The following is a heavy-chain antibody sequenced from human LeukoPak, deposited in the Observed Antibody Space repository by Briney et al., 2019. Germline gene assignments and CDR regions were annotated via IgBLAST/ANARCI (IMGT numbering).Heavy chain of an antibody. D-gene: IGHD3-22*01. V-gene: IGHV1-18*01. CDR3: ARDVPESITYYYDSSGKTLFDY. J-gene: IGHJ4*02. Sequence: GASVKVSCKASGYTFTSYGISWVRQAPGQGLEWMGWISAYNGNTNYAQKLQGRVTMTTDTSTSTAYMELRSLRSDDTAVYYCARDVPESITYYYDSSGKTLFDYWGQRTLVTVSS. CDR2: ISAYNGNT. CDR1: GYTFTSYG.